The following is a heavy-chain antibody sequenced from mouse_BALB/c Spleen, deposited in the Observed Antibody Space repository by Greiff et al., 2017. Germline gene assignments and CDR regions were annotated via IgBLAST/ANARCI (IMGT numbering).Heavy chain of an antibody. V-gene: IGHV1S81*02. J-gene: IGHJ4*01. CDR1: GYTFTSYW. D-gene: IGHD2-4*01. Sequence: VQLQQPGAELVKPGASVKLSCKASGYTFTSYWMHWVKQRPGQGLEWIGEINPSNGRTNYNEKFKSKATLTVDKSSSTAYMQLSSLTSEDSAVYYCARYDYDAYYYAMDDWGQGTSVTVSS. CDR2: INPSNGRT. CDR3: ARYDYDAYYYAMDD.